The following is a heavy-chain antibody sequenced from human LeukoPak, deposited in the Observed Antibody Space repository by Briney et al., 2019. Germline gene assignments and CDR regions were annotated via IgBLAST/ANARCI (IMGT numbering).Heavy chain of an antibody. V-gene: IGHV4-4*07. Sequence: SETLSLTCTVSGGSISSYYWSWIRQPAGKGLEWIGRIYTSGSTNYNPSLKSRVTISVDKSKNQFSLKLSSVTAADTAVYYCAGATVTSYYYYVDVWGKGTTVTVSS. CDR3: AGATVTSYYYYVDV. CDR2: IYTSGST. D-gene: IGHD4-17*01. J-gene: IGHJ6*03. CDR1: GGSISSYY.